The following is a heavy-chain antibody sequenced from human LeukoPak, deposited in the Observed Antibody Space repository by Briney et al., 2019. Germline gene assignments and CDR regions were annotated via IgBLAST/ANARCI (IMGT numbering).Heavy chain of an antibody. J-gene: IGHJ4*02. V-gene: IGHV4-59*01. Sequence: SETLSLTCAVYGGSFSGYYWSWIRQPPGKGLEWIGYIYYSGSTNYNPSLKSRVTISVDTSKNQFSLKLSSVTAADTAVYYCARARDSSGYYPSPFDYWGQGTLVTVSS. CDR3: ARARDSSGYYPSPFDY. D-gene: IGHD3-22*01. CDR2: IYYSGST. CDR1: GGSFSGYY.